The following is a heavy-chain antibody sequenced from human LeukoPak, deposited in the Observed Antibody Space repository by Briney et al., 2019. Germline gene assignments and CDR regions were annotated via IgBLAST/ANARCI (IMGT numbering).Heavy chain of an antibody. V-gene: IGHV1-18*01. D-gene: IGHD1-26*01. J-gene: IGHJ4*02. CDR2: ISAYNGNT. CDR3: ARAYSGSYYYY. CDR1: GYTCTSYG. Sequence: ASVKVSCKASGYTCTSYGISWVRQAPGQGLEWMGWISAYNGNTDYAQKFQGRVTMTTDTSTSTAYMEVRSLRSDDTAVYYCARAYSGSYYYYWGQGTLVTVSS.